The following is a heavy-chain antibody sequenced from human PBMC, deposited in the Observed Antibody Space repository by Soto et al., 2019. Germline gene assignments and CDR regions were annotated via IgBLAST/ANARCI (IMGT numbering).Heavy chain of an antibody. V-gene: IGHV1-69*12. CDR2: IIPIFGTA. CDR1: GGTFSSYA. Sequence: QVKLVQSGAEVKKPGSSVKVSCKASGGTFSSYAISWVRQAPGQGLEWMGVIIPIFGTANYAQKFQGRVTITADEPTSTAYMELSSLRSEDTAVYYCARGRLDIVLVPAAIDWFDPWGQGTLVTVSS. D-gene: IGHD2-2*01. J-gene: IGHJ5*02. CDR3: ARGRLDIVLVPAAIDWFDP.